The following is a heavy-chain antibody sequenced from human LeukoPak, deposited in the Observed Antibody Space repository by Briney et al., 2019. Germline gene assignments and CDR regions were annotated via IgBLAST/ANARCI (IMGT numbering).Heavy chain of an antibody. D-gene: IGHD3-16*01. V-gene: IGHV3-7*01. J-gene: IGHJ3*01. CDR1: GFTFSSYW. CDR3: ARDPEGGAFDL. CDR2: ITPDGSQK. Sequence: GGSLRLSCAASGFTFSSYWMSWVRHPSGRGLEWVANITPDGSQKYYLDSVKGRFTISRDNARNLLFLQMNNLRDEDTAIYYCARDPEGGAFDLWGQGTMVTVSS.